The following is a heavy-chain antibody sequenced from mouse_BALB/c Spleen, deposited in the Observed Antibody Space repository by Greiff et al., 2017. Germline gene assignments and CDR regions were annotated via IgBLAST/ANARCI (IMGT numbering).Heavy chain of an antibody. Sequence: QVHVKQSGAELAKPGASVKMSCKASGYTFTSYWMHWVKQRPGQGLEWIGYINPSTGYTEYNQKFKDKATLTADKSSSTAYMQLSSLTSEDSAVYYCAREGNSPMDYWGQGTSVTVSS. CDR3: AREGNSPMDY. J-gene: IGHJ4*01. CDR2: INPSTGYT. CDR1: GYTFTSYW. D-gene: IGHD2-1*01. V-gene: IGHV1-7*01.